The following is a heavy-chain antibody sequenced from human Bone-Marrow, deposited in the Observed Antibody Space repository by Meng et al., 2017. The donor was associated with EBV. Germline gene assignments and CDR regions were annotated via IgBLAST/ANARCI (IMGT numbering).Heavy chain of an antibody. D-gene: IGHD4-17*01. CDR3: AKDRNYGDYEDYFDY. Sequence: LGSGVGVVQPWGFLVLSCAASGFSFSSYAMSWVRQAPGKGLEWVSAISGSGGSTYYADSVKGRLTISRDNSKNTLFLQMNSLRAEDTAVYYCAKDRNYGDYEDYFDYWGQGTLVTVSS. CDR2: ISGSGGST. V-gene: IGHV3-23*01. CDR1: GFSFSSYA. J-gene: IGHJ4*02.